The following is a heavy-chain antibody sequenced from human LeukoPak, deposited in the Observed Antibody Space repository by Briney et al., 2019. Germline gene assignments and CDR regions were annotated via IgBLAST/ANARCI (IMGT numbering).Heavy chain of an antibody. V-gene: IGHV1-69*04. CDR2: IIPILGIA. CDR3: ARDQTSSGSGSYYYYGMDV. J-gene: IGHJ6*02. CDR1: GGTFSSYA. D-gene: IGHD3-10*01. Sequence: SVKVSCKPSGGTFSSYAISWVRQAPGQGLEWMGRIIPILGIANYAQKFQGRVTITADKSTSTAYTELSSLRSEDTAVYYCARDQTSSGSGSYYYYGMDVWGQGTTVTVSS.